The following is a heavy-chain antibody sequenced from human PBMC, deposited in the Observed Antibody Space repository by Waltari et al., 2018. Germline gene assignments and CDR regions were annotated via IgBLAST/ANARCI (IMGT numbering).Heavy chain of an antibody. CDR3: ARFREYIHDYGDYGDAFDI. CDR1: GGSFSGYY. CDR2: INHSGST. Sequence: QVQLQESGPGLLKPSETLSLTCAVYGGSFSGYYWSWIRQPPGKGLEWIGEINHSGSTNYNPSLKSRVTISVDTSKNQFSLKLSSVTAADTAVYYCARFREYIHDYGDYGDAFDIWGQGTMVTVSS. V-gene: IGHV4-34*01. J-gene: IGHJ3*02. D-gene: IGHD4-17*01.